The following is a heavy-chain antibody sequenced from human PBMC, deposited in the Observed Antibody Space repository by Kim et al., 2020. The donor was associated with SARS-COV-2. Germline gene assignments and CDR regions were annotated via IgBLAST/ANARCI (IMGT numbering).Heavy chain of an antibody. J-gene: IGHJ4*01. D-gene: IGHD4-17*01. Sequence: SETLSLTCTVSGGSIASGIYYWTWIRQSPGKGLDWIGYVYYSGTAYYNPSLKSRVTISVDTSKNQISLKLTSVTAADTAVYYCARMGSTVTTDYCFDYWG. CDR3: ARMGSTVTTDYCFDY. V-gene: IGHV4-30-4*01. CDR2: VYYSGTA. CDR1: GGSIASGIYY.